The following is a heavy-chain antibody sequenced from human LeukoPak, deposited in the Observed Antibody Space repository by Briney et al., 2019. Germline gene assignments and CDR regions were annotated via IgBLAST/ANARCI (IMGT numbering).Heavy chain of an antibody. V-gene: IGHV1-18*01. Sequence: ASVKVSCKASGYTFTSYGISWVRQAPGQGLEWMGWISAYNGNTNYAQKLQGRVTMTTDTSTSTAYMELRSLRSDDTAVYYCARGAPCHLAAAGTSEYFQHWGQGTLVTVSS. CDR1: GYTFTSYG. CDR2: ISAYNGNT. J-gene: IGHJ1*01. D-gene: IGHD6-13*01. CDR3: ARGAPCHLAAAGTSEYFQH.